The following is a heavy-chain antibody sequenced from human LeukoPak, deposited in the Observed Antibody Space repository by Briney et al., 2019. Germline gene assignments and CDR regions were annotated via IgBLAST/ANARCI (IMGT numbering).Heavy chain of an antibody. V-gene: IGHV1-24*01. CDR3: ATDSPDSSGHSDNPFDY. CDR2: FDPEDGET. J-gene: IGHJ4*02. D-gene: IGHD3-22*01. CDR1: GYTLTELS. Sequence: GASVKVSCKVSGYTLTELSMHWVRQAPGKGLEWMGGFDPEDGETIYAQKFQGRVTMTEDTSTDTAYMELSSLRSEDTAVYYCATDSPDSSGHSDNPFDYWGQGTLVTVSS.